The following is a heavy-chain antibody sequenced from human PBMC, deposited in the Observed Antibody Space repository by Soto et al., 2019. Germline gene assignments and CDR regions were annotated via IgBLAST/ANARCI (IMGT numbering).Heavy chain of an antibody. V-gene: IGHV2-5*02. J-gene: IGHJ5*02. CDR3: AHSSNLYYYGSGSYSGFFDP. D-gene: IGHD3-10*01. CDR1: GFSLSTSGVG. CDR2: IYWDDDK. Sequence: QITLKESGPTLVKPTQTLTLTCTFSGFSLSTSGVGVGWIRQPPGKALEWLALIYWDDDKRYSPSLKSRLTITKDTSKNQVVLTRTNMDPVDTATYYFAHSSNLYYYGSGSYSGFFDPWGQGTLVTVSS.